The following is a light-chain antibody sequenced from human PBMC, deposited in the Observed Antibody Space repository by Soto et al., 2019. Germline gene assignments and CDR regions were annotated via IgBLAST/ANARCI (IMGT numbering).Light chain of an antibody. V-gene: IGKV3-15*01. J-gene: IGKJ2*01. Sequence: EIVMTQSPATLSVSPGERATLSCRASQSVSSNLAWYQQKPGQAPRLLIYGASTRATGIPARFSGSGSGTEFTLTISSLQSEDFAFYDCQQYNNWPPYTFGQGTKVDIK. CDR3: QQYNNWPPYT. CDR2: GAS. CDR1: QSVSSN.